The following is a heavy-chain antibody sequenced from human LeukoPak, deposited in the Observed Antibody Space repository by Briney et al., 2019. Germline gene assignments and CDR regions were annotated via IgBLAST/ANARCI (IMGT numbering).Heavy chain of an antibody. D-gene: IGHD1-14*01. Sequence: PSETLSLTCTVSGGSISSGSYCWSWIRQPAGKGLEWIGRIYTSGSTNYNPSLKSRVTISVDTSKNQFSLKLSSVTAADTAVYYCARDSPYGTLTNFYPAHFDYWGQGLLVTVSS. CDR3: ARDSPYGTLTNFYPAHFDY. CDR1: GGSISSGSYC. V-gene: IGHV4-61*02. J-gene: IGHJ4*02. CDR2: IYTSGST.